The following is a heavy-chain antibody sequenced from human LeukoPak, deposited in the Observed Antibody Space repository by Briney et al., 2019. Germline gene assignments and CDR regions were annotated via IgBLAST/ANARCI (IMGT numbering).Heavy chain of an antibody. Sequence: PGGSLRLSCAASGFTFSSYAMSWVRQAPGKGLEWVSAISGSGGSTYYADSVKGRFTISRDNSKNTLYLQMNSLRAEDTAVYYCVKDLGGLHAEYFQHWGQGTLVTVSS. CDR2: ISGSGGST. CDR1: GFTFSSYA. J-gene: IGHJ1*01. D-gene: IGHD2-15*01. CDR3: VKDLGGLHAEYFQH. V-gene: IGHV3-23*01.